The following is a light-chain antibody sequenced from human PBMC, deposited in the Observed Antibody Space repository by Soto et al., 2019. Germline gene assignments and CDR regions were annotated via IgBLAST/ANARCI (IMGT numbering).Light chain of an antibody. CDR1: NIGSKN. CDR2: RDS. J-gene: IGLJ2*01. V-gene: IGLV3-9*01. Sequence: ELTQPLSVSVALGQMARITCGGNNIGSKNVHWYQQKAGQAPVLVIYRDSNRPSGIPERFSGSNSGNTATPTISRAQAGDEADYYCQVWDSNTVLFGGGTKVTVL. CDR3: QVWDSNTVL.